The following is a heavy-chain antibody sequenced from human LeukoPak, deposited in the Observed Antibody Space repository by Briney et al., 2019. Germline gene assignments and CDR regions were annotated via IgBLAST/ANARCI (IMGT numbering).Heavy chain of an antibody. J-gene: IGHJ4*02. CDR1: GGTFSSSA. CDR2: IIPILGIA. D-gene: IGHD1-20*01. CDR3: ARGGNWNDDLSSDY. Sequence: GASVKVSCKASGGTFSSSAISWVRQAPGQGLEWMGRIIPILGIANYAQKSQGRVTITADKSTSTAYMELSSLRSEDTAVYYCARGGNWNDDLSSDYWGQGTLVTVSS. V-gene: IGHV1-69*04.